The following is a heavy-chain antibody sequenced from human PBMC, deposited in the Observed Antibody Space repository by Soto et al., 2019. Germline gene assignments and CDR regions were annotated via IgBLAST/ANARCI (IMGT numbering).Heavy chain of an antibody. CDR1: GFTFSSYA. CDR3: AREGATSFDY. J-gene: IGHJ4*02. D-gene: IGHD1-26*01. V-gene: IGHV3-30-3*01. CDR2: ISYDGSNK. Sequence: GGSLRLSCAASGFTFSSYAMHWVRQAPGKGLEWVAVISYDGSNKYYADSVKGRFTISRDNSKNTLYLQMNSLRAEDTAVYYCAREGATSFDYWGQGTLVTVSS.